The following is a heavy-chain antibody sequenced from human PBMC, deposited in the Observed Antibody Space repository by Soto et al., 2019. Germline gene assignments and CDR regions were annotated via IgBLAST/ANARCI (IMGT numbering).Heavy chain of an antibody. D-gene: IGHD1-26*01. Sequence: EVQLVESGGGLVQPGGSLRLSCAASGFTFSSYSMNWVRQAPGKGLEWVSYISSSSSTIYYVDSVKGRFTISRDNAKNLRYLQMNSLRDEDTAVYYCARDRAGAQYGLDVWGQGTTVTVSS. CDR3: ARDRAGAQYGLDV. CDR1: GFTFSSYS. V-gene: IGHV3-48*02. J-gene: IGHJ6*02. CDR2: ISSSSSTI.